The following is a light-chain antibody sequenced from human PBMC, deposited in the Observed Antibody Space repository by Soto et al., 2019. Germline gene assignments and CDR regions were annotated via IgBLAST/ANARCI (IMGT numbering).Light chain of an antibody. CDR3: QQYGSSPQT. Sequence: EIVLTQSPATLSLSPGERATLSCRASQSVSSSYLAWYQQKPGQAPRLLIYGASCRATGIPDRFSGSGSGTDFTLTISRLEPEDFAVYYCQQYGSSPQTFGQGTKVDIK. V-gene: IGKV3-20*01. CDR1: QSVSSSY. J-gene: IGKJ1*01. CDR2: GAS.